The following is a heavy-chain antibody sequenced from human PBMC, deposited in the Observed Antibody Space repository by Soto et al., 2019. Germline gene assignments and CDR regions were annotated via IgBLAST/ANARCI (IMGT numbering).Heavy chain of an antibody. Sequence: QVQLQESGPGLLKPSETLSLTCTVSGASISSYYWSWIRQPPGKGLEWIGYVSYSGSTNYNPSLKRRVTISLDTSKNQFSLKLSSVTAADTAVYYCARDPYTSAWSYLDYWCQGTLVTVAS. CDR1: GASISSYY. CDR3: ARDPYTSAWSYLDY. J-gene: IGHJ4*02. CDR2: VSYSGST. D-gene: IGHD2-15*01. V-gene: IGHV4-59*01.